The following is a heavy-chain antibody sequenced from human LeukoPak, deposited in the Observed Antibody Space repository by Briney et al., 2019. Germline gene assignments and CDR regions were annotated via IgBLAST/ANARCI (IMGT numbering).Heavy chain of an antibody. J-gene: IGHJ3*02. CDR2: IRSKANSYAT. Sequence: GGSLRLSCAASGFTSSGSAMHWVRQASGKGLEWVGRIRSKANSYATAYAASVKGRFTISRDDSKNTAYLQMNSLKTEDTAVYYCYTSKTNAFGIWGQGTMVTVSS. V-gene: IGHV3-73*01. CDR3: YTSKTNAFGI. D-gene: IGHD4-11*01. CDR1: GFTSSGSA.